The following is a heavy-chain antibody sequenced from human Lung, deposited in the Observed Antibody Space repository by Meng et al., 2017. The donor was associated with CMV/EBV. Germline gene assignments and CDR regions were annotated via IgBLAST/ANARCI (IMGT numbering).Heavy chain of an antibody. D-gene: IGHD6-19*01. CDR2: FYNGGPT. V-gene: IGHV4-39*07. CDR3: ARTSSSGLDC. J-gene: IGHJ4*02. CDR1: GGSISSTDYH. Sequence: GSLRLXCSVSGGSISSTDYHWGWIRQPPGKGLEWIGSFYNGGPTSYNPSLKSRVTISMDMSKNQFSLKLSSATAADTAVYYCARTSSSGLDCWGQGTLVTVSS.